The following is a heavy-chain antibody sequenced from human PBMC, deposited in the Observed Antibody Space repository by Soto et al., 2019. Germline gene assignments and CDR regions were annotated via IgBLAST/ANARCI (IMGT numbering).Heavy chain of an antibody. Sequence: QLQLQESGPGLVKPSETLSLTCTVSGGYISSSSYYWGWIRQPPGKGLEWIGSIYYSGSTYYNPSLKSRVTISVDTSKNQFSLKLSSVTAADTAVYYCARDYDSSGYYRWFDPWGQGTLVPVSS. CDR3: ARDYDSSGYYRWFDP. D-gene: IGHD3-22*01. V-gene: IGHV4-39*02. CDR1: GGYISSSSYY. J-gene: IGHJ5*02. CDR2: IYYSGST.